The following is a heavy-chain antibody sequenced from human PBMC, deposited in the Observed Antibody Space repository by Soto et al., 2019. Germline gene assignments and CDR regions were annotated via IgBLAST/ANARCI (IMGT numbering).Heavy chain of an antibody. J-gene: IGHJ4*02. CDR1: GFTFSSYS. Sequence: EVQLVESGGGLVQPGGSLRLSCAASGFTFSSYSMNWVRQAPGKGLEWVSYISSSSSTIYYADSVKGRFTISRDNAKNSLYLQRNSLRAEDTAVYYCAREGRGSGSYYSYDYWGQGTLVTVSS. D-gene: IGHD3-10*01. CDR3: AREGRGSGSYYSYDY. CDR2: ISSSSSTI. V-gene: IGHV3-48*01.